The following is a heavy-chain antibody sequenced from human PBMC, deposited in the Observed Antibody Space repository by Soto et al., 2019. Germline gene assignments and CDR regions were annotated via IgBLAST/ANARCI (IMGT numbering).Heavy chain of an antibody. CDR3: ATETIAAAGRYFDY. Sequence: SETLSLTCTVSGGSIISSSYYWAWIRQPPGKGLEWIGSIYYSGSTYYNPSLKSRVTISVDTSKNQFSLKLSSVTAADTAVYYCATETIAAAGRYFDYWGQGTLVTVSS. J-gene: IGHJ4*02. CDR2: IYYSGST. D-gene: IGHD6-13*01. V-gene: IGHV4-39*01. CDR1: GGSIISSSYY.